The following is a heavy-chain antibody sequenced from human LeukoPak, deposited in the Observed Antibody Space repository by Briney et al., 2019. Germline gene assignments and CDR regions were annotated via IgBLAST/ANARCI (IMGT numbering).Heavy chain of an antibody. D-gene: IGHD6-19*01. CDR2: IAWNGNNI. CDR3: AKGSGWSYFDY. J-gene: IGHJ4*02. V-gene: IGHV3-9*01. Sequence: GGSLRLSCAASGFTFDDYAMHWVRQAPGKGLEWVSGIAWNGNNIGYADSVKGRFTISRDNAKNSLYLQMNSLRAEDTALYYCAKGSGWSYFDYWGQGTLVTVSS. CDR1: GFTFDDYA.